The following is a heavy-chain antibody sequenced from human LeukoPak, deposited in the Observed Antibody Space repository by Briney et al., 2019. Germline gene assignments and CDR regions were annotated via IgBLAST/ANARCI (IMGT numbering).Heavy chain of an antibody. D-gene: IGHD3-3*01. CDR2: ISGGGGST. Sequence: GGSLSLSCAASGFTFSTYAMSWVRQAPGKGLEWVPVISGGGGSTYYADSVRGRFTISSDNSKNTLYLQMNSLRAEGTAVYYCANSIRGWGQGTLVTVSS. CDR1: GFTFSTYA. CDR3: ANSIRG. V-gene: IGHV3-23*01. J-gene: IGHJ4*02.